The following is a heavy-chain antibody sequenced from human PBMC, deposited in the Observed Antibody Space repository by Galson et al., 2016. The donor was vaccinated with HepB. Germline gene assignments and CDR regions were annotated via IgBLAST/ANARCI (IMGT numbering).Heavy chain of an antibody. CDR1: GFTFSNYG. CDR2: MSHDGSHI. Sequence: SLRLSCAASGFTFSNYGMHWIRQAPGKGLEWVAVMSHDGSHIFYVDSVKGRFSISRDNAMNSLYLHMSSLRAEDTALYYCTRTISATAGIDWGQGTLVTVSS. CDR3: TRTISATAGID. V-gene: IGHV3-30*03. D-gene: IGHD6-13*01. J-gene: IGHJ4*02.